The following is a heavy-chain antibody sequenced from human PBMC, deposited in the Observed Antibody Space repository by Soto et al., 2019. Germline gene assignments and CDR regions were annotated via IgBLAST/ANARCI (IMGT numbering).Heavy chain of an antibody. CDR2: IYSSGST. D-gene: IGHD3-10*01. J-gene: IGHJ3*01. CDR3: ARDSYERIGGGVNDTFDV. V-gene: IGHV4-30-2*01. CDR1: GGSVGSGDFS. Sequence: QLHLQESGSGLVRPSQTLSLTCTVSGGSVGSGDFSWSWIRQPLGKGLEWVGGIYSSGSTHYSPSLRGRVTVSIDRSKNQISLMLTSVTAADAAVYYCARDSYERIGGGVNDTFDVWGQGTVVTVSS.